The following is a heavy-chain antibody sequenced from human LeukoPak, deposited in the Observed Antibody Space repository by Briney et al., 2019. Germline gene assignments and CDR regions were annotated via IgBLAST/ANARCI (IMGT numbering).Heavy chain of an antibody. J-gene: IGHJ4*02. D-gene: IGHD6-19*01. CDR3: ANGGSIAVATPLDY. CDR1: GFTFSSYA. Sequence: PGGSLRLSCAASGFTFSSYAMSWVRQAPGKGLEWVSGITGSGGSTYYADSVKGRFTFSRDNSENTLYLQMNSLRAEDTAVYYCANGGSIAVATPLDYWGQGTLVTVSS. V-gene: IGHV3-23*01. CDR2: ITGSGGST.